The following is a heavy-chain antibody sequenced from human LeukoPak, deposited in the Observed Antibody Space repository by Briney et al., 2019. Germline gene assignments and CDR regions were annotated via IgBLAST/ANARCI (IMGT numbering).Heavy chain of an antibody. CDR2: IYYSGST. Sequence: PSETLSLNCTVSGGSISSSSYYWGWIRQPPGKGLEWIGSIYYSGSTYYNPSLKSRVTISVDTSKNQFSLKLSSVTAADTAVYYCARQDVDIVYFDYWGQGTLVTVSS. CDR3: ARQDVDIVYFDY. D-gene: IGHD5-12*01. CDR1: GGSISSSSYY. J-gene: IGHJ4*02. V-gene: IGHV4-39*01.